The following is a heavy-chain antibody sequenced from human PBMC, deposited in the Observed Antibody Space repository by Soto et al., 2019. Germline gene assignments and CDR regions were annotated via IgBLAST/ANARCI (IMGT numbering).Heavy chain of an antibody. CDR2: INSSSSYI. V-gene: IGHV3-21*01. CDR1: GFTFSSYS. CDR3: ARSDDYDYVWGSYAFDI. Sequence: SLRLSCAASGFTFSSYSMNWVRQAPGKGLEWVSSINSSSSYIYYADSVKGRFTISRDNAKNSLYLQMNSLRAEDTAVYYCARSDDYDYVWGSYAFDIWGQGTMVTVSS. J-gene: IGHJ3*02. D-gene: IGHD3-16*01.